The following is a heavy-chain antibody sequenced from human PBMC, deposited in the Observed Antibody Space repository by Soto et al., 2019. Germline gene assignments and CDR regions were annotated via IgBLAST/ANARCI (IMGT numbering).Heavy chain of an antibody. Sequence: SETLSLTCAVYGGSFSGYYWSWIRQPPGKGLEWIGEINHSGSTNYNPSLKSRVTISVDTSKNQFSLKLSSVTAADTAVYYCARVSSGWYYWFDPWGQGTLVTVSS. J-gene: IGHJ5*02. CDR3: ARVSSGWYYWFDP. V-gene: IGHV4-34*01. CDR2: INHSGST. D-gene: IGHD6-19*01. CDR1: GGSFSGYY.